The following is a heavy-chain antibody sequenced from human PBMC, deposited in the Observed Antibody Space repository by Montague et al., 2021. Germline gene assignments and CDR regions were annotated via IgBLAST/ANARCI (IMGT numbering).Heavy chain of an antibody. CDR2: IYWDDDK. V-gene: IGHV2-5*02. Sequence: PALVKPTQTLTLTCTFSGFSLSTSGVCVGWIRQPPGKALEWLALIYWDDDKCYSTSSKTRLTITKDTSKNQVVLTMTNMDPVDTATYYCAHGIVGVSAAYDFDFWGQGTLVTVSS. D-gene: IGHD2-2*01. J-gene: IGHJ4*02. CDR3: AHGIVGVSAAYDFDF. CDR1: GFSLSTSGVC.